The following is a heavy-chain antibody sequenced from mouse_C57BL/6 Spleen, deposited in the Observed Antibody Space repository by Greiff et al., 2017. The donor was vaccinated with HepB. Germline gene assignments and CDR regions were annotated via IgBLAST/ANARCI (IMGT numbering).Heavy chain of an antibody. CDR2: ISDGGSYT. D-gene: IGHD1-1*01. CDR1: GFTFSSYA. J-gene: IGHJ2*01. CDR3: ARYHLDSSYPFDY. V-gene: IGHV5-4*03. Sequence: EVKVVESGGGLVKPGGSLKLSCAASGFTFSSYAMSWVRQTPEKRLEWVATISDGGSYTYYPDNVKGRFTISRDNAKNNLYLQMSHLKSEDTAMYYCARYHLDSSYPFDYWGQGTTLTVSS.